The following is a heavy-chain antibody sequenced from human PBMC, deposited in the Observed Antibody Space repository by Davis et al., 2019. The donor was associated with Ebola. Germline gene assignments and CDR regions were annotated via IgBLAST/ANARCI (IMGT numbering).Heavy chain of an antibody. CDR2: ISGSGGST. D-gene: IGHD5-18*01. J-gene: IGHJ4*02. CDR3: ARDRGRQLWFGY. Sequence: GESLKISCAASGFTFSSYAMSWVRQAPGKGLEWVSAISGSGGSTYYADSVKGRFTISRDNAKNSLYLQMNSLRAEDTAVYYCARDRGRQLWFGYWGQGTLVTVSS. V-gene: IGHV3-23*01. CDR1: GFTFSSYA.